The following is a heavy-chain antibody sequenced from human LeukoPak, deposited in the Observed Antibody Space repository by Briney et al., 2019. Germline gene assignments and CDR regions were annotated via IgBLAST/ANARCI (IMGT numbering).Heavy chain of an antibody. CDR2: IYTSGST. D-gene: IGHD6-6*01. Sequence: SETLSLTCTVSGGSISSYYWSWIRQPVGKGLEWIGRIYTSGSTNYNPSLKSRVTMSVDTSKNQISLKVNSVTAADTAVYYCARESYSSSYLFDFWGQGTLVTVSS. CDR3: ARESYSSSYLFDF. J-gene: IGHJ4*02. V-gene: IGHV4-4*07. CDR1: GGSISSYY.